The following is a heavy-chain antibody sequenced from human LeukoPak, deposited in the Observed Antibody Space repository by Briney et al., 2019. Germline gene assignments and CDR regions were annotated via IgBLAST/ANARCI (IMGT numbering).Heavy chain of an antibody. CDR2: ISCDGSNK. J-gene: IGHJ4*02. D-gene: IGHD4-11*01. CDR3: AKDRHDYSNSFDY. V-gene: IGHV3-30*18. Sequence: GGSLRLSCAASGFTYSTYGMHWVRQAPGKGLEGVVVISCDGSNKYYADSVKGRFTISRDNSKNTLYLQMNSLRAEDTAVFYCAKDRHDYSNSFDYWGQGTLVTVSS. CDR1: GFTYSTYG.